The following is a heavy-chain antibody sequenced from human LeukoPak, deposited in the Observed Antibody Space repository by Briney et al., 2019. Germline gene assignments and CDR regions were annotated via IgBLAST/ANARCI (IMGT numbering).Heavy chain of an antibody. J-gene: IGHJ6*02. CDR3: ARDLRMLVTAYLPYYGMDV. CDR1: GGTFTSYA. CDR2: IIPIFGTA. D-gene: IGHD2-21*02. Sequence: GASVKVSCKASGGTFTSYAISWVRQAPGQGLEWMGGIIPIFGTANYAQKFQGRVTMTADESTSTAYMELSGLRSEDTAVYYCARDLRMLVTAYLPYYGMDVWGQGTTVTVSS. V-gene: IGHV1-69*13.